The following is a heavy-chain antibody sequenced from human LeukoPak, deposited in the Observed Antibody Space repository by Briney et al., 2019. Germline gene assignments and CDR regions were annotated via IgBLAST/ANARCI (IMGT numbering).Heavy chain of an antibody. CDR3: ARGGYYDILTGYPFDY. D-gene: IGHD3-9*01. J-gene: IGHJ4*02. CDR1: GGSFSGYY. V-gene: IGHV4-34*01. Sequence: SGTLSLTCAVYGGSFSGYYWSWIRQTPGKGLEWIGEINHSGSTNYNPSLKSRVTISVDTSKNQFSLKLSSVTAADTAVYYCARGGYYDILTGYPFDYWGQGTLVTVSS. CDR2: INHSGST.